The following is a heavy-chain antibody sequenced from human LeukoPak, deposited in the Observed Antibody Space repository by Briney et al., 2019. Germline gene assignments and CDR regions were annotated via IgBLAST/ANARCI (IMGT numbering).Heavy chain of an antibody. CDR1: GGTFSSYA. Sequence: SVNVSCKASGGTFSSYAISWVRQAPGQGLEWMGRIIPILGIANYAQKFQGRVTITADKSTSTAYMELSSLRSEDTAVYYCARDTTYYYDSSGYYHTFDYWGQGTLVTVSS. V-gene: IGHV1-69*04. CDR2: IIPILGIA. CDR3: ARDTTYYYDSSGYYHTFDY. J-gene: IGHJ4*02. D-gene: IGHD3-22*01.